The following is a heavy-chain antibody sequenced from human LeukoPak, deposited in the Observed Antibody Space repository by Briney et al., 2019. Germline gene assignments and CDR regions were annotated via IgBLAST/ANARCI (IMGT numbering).Heavy chain of an antibody. CDR1: GFTFRDYA. V-gene: IGHV3-30*15. D-gene: IGHD2-2*02. CDR2: ISYDGTTE. Sequence: GGSLRLSCAASGFTFRDYAFHWVRQAPGKGLEWVAVISYDGTTEYYADSVKGRVTISRDNSNNTLFLQMRSLRTEDTAVYYCARPQSYCSSPSCDRPFEYWGQGTLVTVSS. CDR3: ARPQSYCSSPSCDRPFEY. J-gene: IGHJ4*02.